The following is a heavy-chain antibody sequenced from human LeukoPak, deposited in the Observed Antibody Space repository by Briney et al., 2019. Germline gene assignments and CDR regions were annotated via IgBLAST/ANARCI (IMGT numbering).Heavy chain of an antibody. J-gene: IGHJ6*02. V-gene: IGHV1-69*13. CDR1: GGTFSSYA. D-gene: IGHD2-21*01. CDR3: ARVIQDYYYGMDV. CDR2: IIPIFGTA. Sequence: GASVKVSCKASGGTFSSYAISWVRQAPGQGLEWMGGIIPIFGTANYAQKFQGRVTITADESTSTAYMELSSLRSEDTAVYYCARVIQDYYYGMDVWGQGTTVTVSS.